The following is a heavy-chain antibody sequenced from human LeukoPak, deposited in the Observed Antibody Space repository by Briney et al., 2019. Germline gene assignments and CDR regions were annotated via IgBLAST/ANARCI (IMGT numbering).Heavy chain of an antibody. CDR2: IYDSGST. CDR1: GASVSRYR. Sequence: PSETLSLTCTVSGASVSRYRWSWIRQSPGKGLEWIGYIYDSGSTNYNPSLKSRVTISRDTSKNQISLKLSSVTAADTAVYYCARPREDDWFDPWGQGTLVTVSP. CDR3: ARPREDDWFDP. J-gene: IGHJ5*02. V-gene: IGHV4-59*08. D-gene: IGHD1-26*01.